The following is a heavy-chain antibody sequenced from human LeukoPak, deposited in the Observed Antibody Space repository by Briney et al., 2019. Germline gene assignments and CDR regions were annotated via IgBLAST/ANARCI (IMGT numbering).Heavy chain of an antibody. J-gene: IGHJ5*02. CDR1: GFTFSSYA. Sequence: GGSLRLSCAASGFTFSSYAMSWVRQAPGKGLEWVSSLSGSGGSTHYADSVKGRFTISRGNSKNTLYLQMNSLRAEDTAVYYCAKSPHVQVLVYYLDPWGQGTLVTVSS. CDR2: LSGSGGST. V-gene: IGHV3-23*01. CDR3: AKSPHVQVLVYYLDP. D-gene: IGHD3-22*01.